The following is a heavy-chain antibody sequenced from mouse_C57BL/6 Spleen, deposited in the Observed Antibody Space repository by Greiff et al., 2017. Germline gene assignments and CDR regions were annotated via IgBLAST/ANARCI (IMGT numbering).Heavy chain of an antibody. Sequence: EVMLVESGGGLVKPGGSLKLSCAASGFTFSSYAMSWVRQTPEKRLEWVATISDGGSYTYYPDNVKGRFTISRDNAKNNLYLQMSHLKSEDTAMYYCARDGWDFDYWGQGTTLTVSS. CDR2: ISDGGSYT. D-gene: IGHD3-3*01. J-gene: IGHJ2*01. CDR1: GFTFSSYA. V-gene: IGHV5-4*01. CDR3: ARDGWDFDY.